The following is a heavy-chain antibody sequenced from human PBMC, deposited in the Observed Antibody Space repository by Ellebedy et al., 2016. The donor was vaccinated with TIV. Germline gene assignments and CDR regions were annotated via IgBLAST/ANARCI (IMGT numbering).Heavy chain of an antibody. CDR1: GFTFDDYA. J-gene: IGHJ4*02. D-gene: IGHD3-22*01. V-gene: IGHV3-9*01. Sequence: PGGSLRLSCAASGFTFDDYAMHWVRQAPGKGLEWVSGITWNSGSIGYADSVKGRFTISRDNAKNSLYLQMNSLRAEDTAVYYCARDPMIWIFDYWGQGTLVTVSS. CDR3: ARDPMIWIFDY. CDR2: ITWNSGSI.